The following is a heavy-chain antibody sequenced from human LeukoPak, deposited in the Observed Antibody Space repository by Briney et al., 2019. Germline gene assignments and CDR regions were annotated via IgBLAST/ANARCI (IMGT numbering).Heavy chain of an antibody. CDR2: MNPNSGNT. CDR1: GYTFTSYA. D-gene: IGHD3-3*02. Sequence: ASVKVSCKASGYTFTSYAINWVRQATGQGLEWMGWMNPNSGNTGYAQKFQGRVTMTRNTSISTAYMELSSLRSEDTAVYYCARAIRRAEAFDIWGQGTMVTVSS. V-gene: IGHV1-8*01. J-gene: IGHJ3*02. CDR3: ARAIRRAEAFDI.